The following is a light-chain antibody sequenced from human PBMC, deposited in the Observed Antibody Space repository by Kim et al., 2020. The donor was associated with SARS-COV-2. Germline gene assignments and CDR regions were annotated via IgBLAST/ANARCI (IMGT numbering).Light chain of an antibody. Sequence: GRLVTISCPGTSSDVGGYCYVSWYQHHPGGAPRVLIYGFSKRPSGVPDRFAGSKSGKSASLTVSGLRAEDEADYYCSSYAGSNNYVFGTGTKVTGL. CDR3: SSYAGSNNYV. J-gene: IGLJ1*01. CDR1: SSDVGGYCY. V-gene: IGLV2-8*01. CDR2: GFS.